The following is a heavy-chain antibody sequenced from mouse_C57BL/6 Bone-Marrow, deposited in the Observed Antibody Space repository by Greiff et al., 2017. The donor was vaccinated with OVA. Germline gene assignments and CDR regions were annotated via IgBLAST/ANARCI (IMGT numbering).Heavy chain of an antibody. CDR1: EYPFPSSG. D-gene: IGHD4-1*01. CDR2: IFFGKGYP. V-gene: IGHV1-58*01. J-gene: IGHJ4*01. CDR3: ARDETGRGDY. Sequence: EVQLQQSGAELVRPGPSVRMSCKTSEYPFPSSGKNWVKQRPGRGLEGIGYIFFGKGYPGYNEKLKGKATLTSDTSSSTAYMQLSSLTSEDSAIYFCARDETGRGDYWGQGTSVTVSS.